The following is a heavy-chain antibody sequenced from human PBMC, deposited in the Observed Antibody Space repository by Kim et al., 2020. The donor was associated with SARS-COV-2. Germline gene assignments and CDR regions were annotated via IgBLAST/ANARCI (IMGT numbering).Heavy chain of an antibody. V-gene: IGHV4-34*01. CDR3: ARRSGSYSLS. CDR2: INHSGST. CDR1: GGSFSGYY. J-gene: IGHJ4*02. Sequence: SETLSLTCAVYGGSFSGYYWSWIRQPPGKGLEWIGEINHSGSTNYNPSLKSRVTISVDTSKNQFSLKLSSVTAADTAVYYCARRSGSYSLSWGQGTLVTVSS. D-gene: IGHD3-10*01.